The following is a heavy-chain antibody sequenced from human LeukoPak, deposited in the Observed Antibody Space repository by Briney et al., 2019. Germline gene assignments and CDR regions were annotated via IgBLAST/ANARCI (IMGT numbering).Heavy chain of an antibody. Sequence: KPSETLSLTCTVSGGSISSYYWSWIRQPPGKGLEWIGYIYYSGSTNYNPSPKSRVTISVDTSKNQFSLKLSSVTAADTAVYYCAGSYHRWFGEPAPYYFDYWGQGTLVTVSS. CDR1: GGSISSYY. V-gene: IGHV4-59*01. CDR2: IYYSGST. CDR3: AGSYHRWFGEPAPYYFDY. J-gene: IGHJ4*02. D-gene: IGHD3-10*01.